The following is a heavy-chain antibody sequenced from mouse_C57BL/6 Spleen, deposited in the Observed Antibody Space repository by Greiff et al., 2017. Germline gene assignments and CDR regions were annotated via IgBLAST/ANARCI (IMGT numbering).Heavy chain of an antibody. CDR3: ARGVDDYAWFAY. V-gene: IGHV1-9*01. CDR1: GYTFTGYW. J-gene: IGHJ3*01. D-gene: IGHD2-4*01. CDR2: ILPGSGRT. Sequence: QVQLQQSGAELMKPGASVKLSCTATGYTFTGYWIEWVQQRPGHGLEWIGEILPGSGRTNYNEKFKGKATFTVYTSYNTAYMQLSSLTTEDSAIYYCARGVDDYAWFAYWGQGTLVTVSA.